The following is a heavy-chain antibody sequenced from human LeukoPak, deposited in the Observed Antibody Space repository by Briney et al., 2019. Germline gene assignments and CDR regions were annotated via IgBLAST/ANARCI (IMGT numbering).Heavy chain of an antibody. D-gene: IGHD2-21*02. CDR1: GFTFSSYG. J-gene: IGHJ6*02. Sequence: GGSLRLSCAASGFTFSSYGMHWVRQAPGKGLEWVAVISYDGSNKYYADSVKGRFTISRDNSKNTLYLQMNSLRAEDTAVYYCATRVVVTVSDGFYYYYGMDVWGQGTTVTVSS. CDR3: ATRVVVTVSDGFYYYYGMDV. V-gene: IGHV3-30*03. CDR2: ISYDGSNK.